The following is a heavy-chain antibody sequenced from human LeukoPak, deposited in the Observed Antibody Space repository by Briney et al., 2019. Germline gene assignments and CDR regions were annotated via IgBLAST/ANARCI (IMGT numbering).Heavy chain of an antibody. D-gene: IGHD6-13*01. J-gene: IGHJ4*02. CDR1: EFTFSSYA. V-gene: IGHV3-23*01. CDR3: AKDRGDSSSWYPFDY. Sequence: GSLRLSCAASEFTFSSYAMSWVRQAPGKGLEWVSAISGSGGSTYYADSVKGRFTISRDNSKNTLYLQMSSLRAEDTAVYYCAKDRGDSSSWYPFDYWGQGTLVTVSS. CDR2: ISGSGGST.